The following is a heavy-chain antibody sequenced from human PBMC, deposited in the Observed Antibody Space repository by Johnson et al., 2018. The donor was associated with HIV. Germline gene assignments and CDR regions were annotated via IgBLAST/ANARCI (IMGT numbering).Heavy chain of an antibody. CDR1: GFSFSTYA. CDR2: IQFDGSHK. V-gene: IGHV3-30*02. D-gene: IGHD4-11*01. J-gene: IGHJ3*01. CDR3: AKETRDSRSAFDV. Sequence: QVQLVESGGGVVQPGGSLRLTCQASGFSFSTYAIHWVRQAPGKGLEWVTFIQFDGSHKYSADFVKGRFTISRDTSKKSVFLQMNNLRPEDTAVYYCAKETRDSRSAFDVWGQGTLVTVSS.